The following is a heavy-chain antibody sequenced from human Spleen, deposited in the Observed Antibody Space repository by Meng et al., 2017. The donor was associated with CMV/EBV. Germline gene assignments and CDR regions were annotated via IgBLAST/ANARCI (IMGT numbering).Heavy chain of an antibody. Sequence: SETLSLTCNVSGGSIRSYSYHWGWVRQSPGKGLEWIGSMYYSGSTYYNPSLQSRVTISVDTSKNQFSLKLTSVTAADTAVYYCARDHRWDYFYFGMDVWGQGTTVTVSS. CDR1: GGSIRSYSYH. J-gene: IGHJ6*02. D-gene: IGHD4-23*01. CDR2: MYYSGST. CDR3: ARDHRWDYFYFGMDV. V-gene: IGHV4-39*07.